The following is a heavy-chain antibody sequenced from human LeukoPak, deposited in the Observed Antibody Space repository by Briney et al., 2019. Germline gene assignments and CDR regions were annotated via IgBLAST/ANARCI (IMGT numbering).Heavy chain of an antibody. CDR1: GFXFSRYAI. V-gene: IGHV4-39*01. CDR3: ARHIVGATMRIDY. Sequence: GSLRLSCAASGFXFSRYAISWVRQAPGKGLEWIGSIYYSGSTYYNPSLKSRVTMSVDTSKNQFSVKVSSVTAADTAVYYCARHIVGATMRIDYWGQGTLVTVSS. CDR2: IYYSGST. J-gene: IGHJ4*02. D-gene: IGHD1-26*01.